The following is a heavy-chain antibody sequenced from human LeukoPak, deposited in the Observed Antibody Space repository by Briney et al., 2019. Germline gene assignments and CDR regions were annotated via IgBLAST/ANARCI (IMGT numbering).Heavy chain of an antibody. D-gene: IGHD1-26*01. CDR3: ARDRGSGSYDC. Sequence: GGSLRLSCAASGFSFSSYWMHWVRQAPGKGLVWVSRISIDGSTTNYADSVKGRFTISRDNAKNTLYLQMNSLRAEDTAVYYCARDRGSGSYDCWGQGTLVTASS. CDR2: ISIDGSTT. V-gene: IGHV3-74*01. J-gene: IGHJ4*02. CDR1: GFSFSSYW.